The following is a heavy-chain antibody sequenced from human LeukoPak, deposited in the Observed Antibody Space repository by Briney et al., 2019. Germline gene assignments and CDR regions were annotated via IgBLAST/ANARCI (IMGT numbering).Heavy chain of an antibody. CDR2: ISGSGGST. CDR3: AKDIMVRGVTFFDY. D-gene: IGHD3-10*01. CDR1: GLTFSSYS. Sequence: GGSLRLSCAASGLTFSSYSMNWVRQAPGKGLEWVSAISGSGGSTYYADSVKGRFTISRDNSKNTLYLQMNSLRAEDTAVYYCAKDIMVRGVTFFDYWGQGTLVTVSS. J-gene: IGHJ4*02. V-gene: IGHV3-23*01.